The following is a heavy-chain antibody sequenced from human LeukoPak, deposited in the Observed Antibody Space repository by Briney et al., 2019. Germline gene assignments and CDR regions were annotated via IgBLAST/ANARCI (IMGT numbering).Heavy chain of an antibody. CDR2: IYYSGST. CDR1: GGSISSSSYY. Sequence: SETLSLTCTVSGGSISSSSYYWGWIRQPPGKGLEWIGSIYYSGSTYYNPSLKSRVTISVDTSKNQFSLKLSSVTAADTAVYYCARQVDTSRGAVWGKGTRSPSPQ. D-gene: IGHD2-2*01. CDR3: ARQVDTSRGAV. V-gene: IGHV4-39*01. J-gene: IGHJ6*04.